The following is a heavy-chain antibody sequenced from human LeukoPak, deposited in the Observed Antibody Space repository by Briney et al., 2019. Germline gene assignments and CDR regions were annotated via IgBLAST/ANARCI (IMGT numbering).Heavy chain of an antibody. CDR3: ARGLETPLDY. CDR2: ISYDGSNK. V-gene: IGHV3-30-3*01. J-gene: IGHJ4*02. D-gene: IGHD4-23*01. CDR1: GFTFSSYA. Sequence: GGSLRLSCAASGFTFSSYAMHWVRQAPGKGLEWVAVISYDGSNKYYADSVKGRFTISRDNSKNTLYLQMNSLRAEDTAVYYCARGLETPLDYWGQGILVTVSS.